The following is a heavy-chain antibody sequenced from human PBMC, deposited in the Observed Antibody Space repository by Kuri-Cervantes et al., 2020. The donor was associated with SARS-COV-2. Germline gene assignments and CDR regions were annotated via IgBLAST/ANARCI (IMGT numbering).Heavy chain of an antibody. Sequence: ESLKISCAVYGVSFSGYHWSWIRQRPGKGLEWVGEINHGGSTNYNPSLKSRVTISVDTSKNQFSLKLSSVTAADTVVYYCARGNSSSSHGWFDPWGQGTLVTVSS. CDR2: INHGGST. CDR3: ARGNSSSSHGWFDP. V-gene: IGHV4-34*01. CDR1: GVSFSGYH. D-gene: IGHD6-6*01. J-gene: IGHJ5*02.